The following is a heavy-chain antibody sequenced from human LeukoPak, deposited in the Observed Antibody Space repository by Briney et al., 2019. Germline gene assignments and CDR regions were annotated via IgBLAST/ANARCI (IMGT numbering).Heavy chain of an antibody. V-gene: IGHV3-9*01. J-gene: IGHJ4*02. CDR1: GFIFDDYA. Sequence: GGSLRLSCAASGFIFDDYAMHWVRQAPGKGLEWVSGISWNSGTIGYADSVKGRFTISRDNAKNSLYLQMNSLRAEDTASYYCAKGPSFDYWGQGTLVTVSS. CDR2: ISWNSGTI. CDR3: AKGPSFDY.